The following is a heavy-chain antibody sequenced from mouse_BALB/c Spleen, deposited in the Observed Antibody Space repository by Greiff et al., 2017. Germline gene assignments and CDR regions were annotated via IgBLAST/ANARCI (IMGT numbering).Heavy chain of an antibody. CDR2: IDPANGNT. V-gene: IGHV14-3*02. D-gene: IGHD1-1*01. CDR1: GFNIKDTY. J-gene: IGHJ2*01. CDR3: ARGYYYGSSPYFDY. Sequence: VQLKESGAELVKPGASVKLSCTASGFNIKDTYMHWVKQRPEQGLEWIGRIDPANGNTKYDPKFQGKATITADTSSNTAYLQLSSLTSEDTAVYYCARGYYYGSSPYFDYWGQGTTRTVSS.